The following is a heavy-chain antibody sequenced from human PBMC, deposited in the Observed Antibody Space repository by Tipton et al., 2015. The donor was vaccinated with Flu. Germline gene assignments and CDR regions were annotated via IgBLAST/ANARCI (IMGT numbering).Heavy chain of an antibody. J-gene: IGHJ6*02. D-gene: IGHD2-15*01. CDR1: GFIFNNYG. CDR3: VKDLGVGLVDAPYISAMDV. V-gene: IGHV3-30*18. CDR2: ISYDGRGK. Sequence: TASGFIFNNYGVHWVRQAPGKGLQWVAVISYDGRGKFYVESVKGRFSISRDNSKNTVNLQMSGLRPEDTAVYYCVKDLGVGLVDAPYISAMDVWGQGTTVTVSS.